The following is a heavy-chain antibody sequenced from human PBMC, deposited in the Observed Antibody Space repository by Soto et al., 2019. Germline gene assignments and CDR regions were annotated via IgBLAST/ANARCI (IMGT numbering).Heavy chain of an antibody. CDR1: GLTVSGKKY. CDR2: LYDVDGS. Sequence: AGSLRLCCAASGLTVSGKKYVAWVRQAPGKGLEWVSALYDVDGSFYSDSVKGRFTTSSDSSKTTVYLQMNDLRPADTAVYYCATWHEREHAYDVWGQGTTVTVSS. V-gene: IGHV3-53*01. J-gene: IGHJ3*01. D-gene: IGHD1-1*01. CDR3: ATWHEREHAYDV.